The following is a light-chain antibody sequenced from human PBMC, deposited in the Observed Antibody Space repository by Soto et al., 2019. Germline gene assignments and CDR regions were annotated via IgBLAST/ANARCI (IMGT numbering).Light chain of an antibody. CDR3: CSYAGSYTFPYV. J-gene: IGLJ1*01. CDR1: SSDVGGYNY. CDR2: DVS. Sequence: QSVLTQPRSVSGSPGQSVTISCTGTSSDVGGYNYVSWYQQHPGKAPKSMIYDVSMRPSGVPDRFSGSKSGNTASLTISGLQAEDEADYYCCSYAGSYTFPYVFGTGTKVTVL. V-gene: IGLV2-11*01.